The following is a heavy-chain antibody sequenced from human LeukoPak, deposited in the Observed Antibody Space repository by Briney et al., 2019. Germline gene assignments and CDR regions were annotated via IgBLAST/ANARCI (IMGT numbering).Heavy chain of an antibody. J-gene: IGHJ4*02. CDR1: GGSISSGGYY. Sequence: SETLSLTCTVSGGSISSGGYYWSWIRQPPGKGLEWIGYIYHSGSTYYNPSLKSRVTISVDTSKNQFSLKLSSVTAADTAVYYCASLPLWFGDQGGDYWGQGTLVTVSS. CDR3: ASLPLWFGDQGGDY. CDR2: IYHSGST. V-gene: IGHV4-30-2*01. D-gene: IGHD3-10*01.